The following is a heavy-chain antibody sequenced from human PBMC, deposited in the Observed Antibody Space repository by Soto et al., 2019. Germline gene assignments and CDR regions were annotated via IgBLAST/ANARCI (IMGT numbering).Heavy chain of an antibody. V-gene: IGHV4-30-2*01. Sequence: QLQLQESGSGLVKPSQTLSLTCAVSGGSISSGGYSWSWIRQPPGKGLEWIGYIYHSGSTYYNPALTSRVTISADSSKSQFPLKLRSVTAADTAVYYCARAGGLGAVAVDYWGQGTLVTVSS. CDR3: ARAGGLGAVAVDY. D-gene: IGHD6-19*01. J-gene: IGHJ4*02. CDR2: IYHSGST. CDR1: GGSISSGGYS.